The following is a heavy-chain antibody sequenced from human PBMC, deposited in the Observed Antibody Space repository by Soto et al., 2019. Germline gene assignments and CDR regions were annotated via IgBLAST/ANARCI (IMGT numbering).Heavy chain of an antibody. D-gene: IGHD2-2*01. V-gene: IGHV4-38-2*02. J-gene: IGHJ6*02. CDR1: GYSISSGYN. Sequence: SETLSLTCVVSGYSISSGYNWGWSRQPPGKGLEWIGSSYHTGSTYYNQSLKSRVTISLDTAKNKFSLKMSSVTAADTAVYYCARESCSSQSYSYYGNGMDVWGQGTPVTVSS. CDR2: SYHTGST. CDR3: ARESCSSQSYSYYGNGMDV.